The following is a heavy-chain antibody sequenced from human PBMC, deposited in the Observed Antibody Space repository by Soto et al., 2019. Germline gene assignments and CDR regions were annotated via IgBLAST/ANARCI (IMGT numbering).Heavy chain of an antibody. CDR1: GYTFTSYD. J-gene: IGHJ4*02. V-gene: IGHV1-8*01. Sequence: QVQLVQSGAEVKKPGASVKVSCKASGYTFTSYDINWVRQATGQGLEWMGWMNPNSGNTGYAQKFQGRVTMTRNTAIGTAYMELSSLRSEDTAVYYCARGRTYYYGSGINYWGQGTLVTVSS. D-gene: IGHD3-10*01. CDR2: MNPNSGNT. CDR3: ARGRTYYYGSGINY.